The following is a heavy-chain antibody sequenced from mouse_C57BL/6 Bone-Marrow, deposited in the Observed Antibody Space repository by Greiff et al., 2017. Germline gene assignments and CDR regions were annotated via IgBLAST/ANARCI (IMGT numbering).Heavy chain of an antibody. CDR1: GYTFTDYY. Sequence: EVKVVESGPVLVKPGASVKMSCKASGYTFTDYYMNWVKQSHGKSLEWIGVINPYNGGTSYNQKFKGKATLTVDKSSSTAYMELNSLTSEDSAVYYCANHYFDYWGQGTTLTVSS. J-gene: IGHJ2*01. CDR2: INPYNGGT. V-gene: IGHV1-19*01. CDR3: ANHYFDY.